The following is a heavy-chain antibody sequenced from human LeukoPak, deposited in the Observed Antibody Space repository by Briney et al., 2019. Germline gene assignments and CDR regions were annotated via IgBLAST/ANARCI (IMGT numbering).Heavy chain of an antibody. CDR3: ARVGIAAAGTCDY. V-gene: IGHV3-53*01. CDR1: GFTVSSNY. Sequence: GGSLRLSCAASGFTVSSNYMSWVRQAPGKGLEGVSVIYSGGSTYYADSVKGRFTISRDNSKGTLYIQMNSLRAEDTAVYYCARVGIAAAGTCDYWGQGTLVTVSS. D-gene: IGHD6-13*01. CDR2: IYSGGST. J-gene: IGHJ4*02.